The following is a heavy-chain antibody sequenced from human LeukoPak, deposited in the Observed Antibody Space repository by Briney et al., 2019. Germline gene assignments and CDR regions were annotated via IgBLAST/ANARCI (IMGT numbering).Heavy chain of an antibody. V-gene: IGHV3-48*03. CDR3: ARGGGITMIVVAPPHPVFDY. D-gene: IGHD3-22*01. CDR2: ISSSGSTI. CDR1: GFTFSSYE. Sequence: PGGSLRLSCAASGFTFSSYEMNWVRQAPGEGLEWVSYISSSGSTIYYADSVKGRFTISRDNAKNSLCLQMNSLRAEDTAVYYCARGGGITMIVVAPPHPVFDYWGQGTLVTVSS. J-gene: IGHJ4*02.